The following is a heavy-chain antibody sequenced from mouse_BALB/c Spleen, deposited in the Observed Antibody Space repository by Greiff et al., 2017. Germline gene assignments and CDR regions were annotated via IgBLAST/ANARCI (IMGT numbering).Heavy chain of an antibody. CDR1: GFSLTSYG. D-gene: IGHD1-2*01. CDR2: IWAGGST. CDR3: ARGVLRLGGDY. Sequence: VKLVESGPGLVAPSQSLSITCTVSGFSLTSYGVHWVRQPPGKGLEWLGVIWAGGSTNYNSALMSRLSISKDNSKSQVFLKMNSLQTDDTAMYYCARGVLRLGGDYWGQGTSVTVSS. V-gene: IGHV2-9*02. J-gene: IGHJ4*01.